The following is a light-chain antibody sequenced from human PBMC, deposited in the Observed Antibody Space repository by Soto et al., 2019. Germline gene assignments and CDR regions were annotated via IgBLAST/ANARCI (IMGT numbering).Light chain of an antibody. J-gene: IGLJ1*01. CDR3: GTWDNSLSAPHI. CDR1: SSNIGNNF. V-gene: IGLV1-51*02. CDR2: ENN. Sequence: QSALTQPPSVSAAPGQKVTISCSGSSSNIGNNFVSWYQQLPGTAPKLLIFENNKRPSGIPDRFSGSKSGTSATLGITGLQTGDEADYYCGTWDNSLSAPHIFGTGTKVTVL.